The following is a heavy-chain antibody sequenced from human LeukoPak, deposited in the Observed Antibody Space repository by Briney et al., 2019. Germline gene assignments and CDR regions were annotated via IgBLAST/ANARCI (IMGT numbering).Heavy chain of an antibody. CDR3: AREYASGSYRGYFDY. CDR1: GVIFSEYP. CDR2: ISPDGTDK. Sequence: GGALRLSCAAPGVIFSEYPMHCVREAPGMGLYRGAGISPDGTDKYYAESIKGRFTFSRDNSKNTLYVHMNSLRAEATAVYYCAREYASGSYRGYFDYWGQGTLVTVFS. J-gene: IGHJ4*02. V-gene: IGHV3-30*04. D-gene: IGHD3-10*01.